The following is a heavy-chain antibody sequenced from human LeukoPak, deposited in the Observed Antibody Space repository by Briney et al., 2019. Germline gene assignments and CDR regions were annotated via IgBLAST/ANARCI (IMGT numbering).Heavy chain of an antibody. J-gene: IGHJ4*02. D-gene: IGHD3-10*01. V-gene: IGHV3-7*01. CDR2: IKQDGSEK. Sequence: PGGSLRLSCAASGFTFSSYWMSWVRQAPGKGLEWVAHIKQDGSEKYYVDSVKGRFTISRDNAKNSLYLQMNSLRAEDTAVYYCARGRGSYYGSGSYYSDYWGQGTLVTVSS. CDR3: ARGRGSYYGSGSYYSDY. CDR1: GFTFSSYW.